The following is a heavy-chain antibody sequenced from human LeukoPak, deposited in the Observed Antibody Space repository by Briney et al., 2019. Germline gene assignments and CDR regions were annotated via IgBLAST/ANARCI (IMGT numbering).Heavy chain of an antibody. CDR3: ASPPPYDYVWGSYHYYYYMDV. CDR1: GGTFSSYA. V-gene: IGHV1-69*13. Sequence: SVKVSCKASGGTFSSYAISWVRQAPGQGLEWMGGIIPIFGTANYAQKFQGRVTITADESTSTAYMELSSLRSEDTAVYYCASPPPYDYVWGSYHYYYYMDVWGKRTTVTVSS. D-gene: IGHD3-16*02. CDR2: IIPIFGTA. J-gene: IGHJ6*03.